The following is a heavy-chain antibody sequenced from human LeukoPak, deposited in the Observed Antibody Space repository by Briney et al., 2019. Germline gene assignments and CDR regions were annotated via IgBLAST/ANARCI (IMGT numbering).Heavy chain of an antibody. D-gene: IGHD6-13*01. V-gene: IGHV1-69*05. CDR3: ARDSIAAAGHYYYYYMDV. J-gene: IGHJ6*03. Sequence: ASVKVSCKASGGTFSSYAIIWVRQAPGQGLEWMGGIIPIFGTANYAQKFQGRVTITTDESTSTAYMELSSLRSEDTAVYYCARDSIAAAGHYYYYYMDVWGKGTTVTVSS. CDR1: GGTFSSYA. CDR2: IIPIFGTA.